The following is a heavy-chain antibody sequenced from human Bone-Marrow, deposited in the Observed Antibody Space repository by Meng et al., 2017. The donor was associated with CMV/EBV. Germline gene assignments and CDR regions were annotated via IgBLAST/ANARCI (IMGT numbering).Heavy chain of an antibody. CDR1: GGTFSSYT. D-gene: IGHD2-2*01. CDR3: ARVGVVPAAIGGNWFDP. J-gene: IGHJ5*02. Sequence: SVKVSCKASGGTFSSYTISWVRQAPGQGLEWMGRIIPILGIANYAQKFQGRVTITTDESTSTAYMELSSLRSEDTAVYYCARVGVVPAAIGGNWFDPWGQGTLVTVSS. CDR2: IIPILGIA. V-gene: IGHV1-69*16.